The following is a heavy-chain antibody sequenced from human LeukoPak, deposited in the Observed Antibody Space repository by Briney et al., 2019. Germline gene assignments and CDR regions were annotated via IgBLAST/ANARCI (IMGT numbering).Heavy chain of an antibody. J-gene: IGHJ4*02. CDR2: ISSSSSYI. CDR3: ARDHPGYSYGRDY. Sequence: GGSLRLSCAASGFTFSSYSMNWVRQAPGKGLEWVSSISSSSSYIYYAGSVKGRFTISRDNAKNSLYLQMNSLRAEDTAVYYCARDHPGYSYGRDYWGQGTLVTVSS. V-gene: IGHV3-21*01. CDR1: GFTFSSYS. D-gene: IGHD5-18*01.